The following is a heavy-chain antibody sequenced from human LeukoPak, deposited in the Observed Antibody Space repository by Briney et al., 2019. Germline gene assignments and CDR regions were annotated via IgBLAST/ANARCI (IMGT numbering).Heavy chain of an antibody. CDR3: ARGLISGIYPSLY. D-gene: IGHD1-26*01. Sequence: PGGSLRLSCAASGFTFSTYSMNWVRQAPGKGLEWISYITRSSSSVYYADSVKGRFTISRDNAKNSLYLQMNSLRAEDTAVYFCARGLISGIYPSLYWGQGTLVTVSS. CDR1: GFTFSTYS. V-gene: IGHV3-48*04. CDR2: ITRSSSSV. J-gene: IGHJ4*02.